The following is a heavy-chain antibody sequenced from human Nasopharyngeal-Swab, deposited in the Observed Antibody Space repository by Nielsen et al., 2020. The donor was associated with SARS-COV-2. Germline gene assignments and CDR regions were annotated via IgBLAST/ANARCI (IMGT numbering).Heavy chain of an antibody. V-gene: IGHV4-59*01. Sequence: SGSTKYNPSLTSRVTISIDTSKNQSSLNLSSVTAADTAVYYCASDGRYYYGMDVW. CDR2: SGST. J-gene: IGHJ6*01. CDR3: ASDGRYYYGMDV. D-gene: IGHD1-26*01.